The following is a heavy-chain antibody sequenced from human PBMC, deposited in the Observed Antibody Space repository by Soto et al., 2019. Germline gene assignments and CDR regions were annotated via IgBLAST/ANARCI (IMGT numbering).Heavy chain of an antibody. J-gene: IGHJ6*02. CDR3: VKDLGHDFWSTYYGMDV. Sequence: PGGPLRLSCAAYGLNFRSYSMSLVRQAPGKGLEWVSAISGSGGSTYYADSVKGRFTISRDNSKNTLYLQMSSLRTEDAAVYYCVKDLGHDFWSTYYGMDVWGQGTTVTVSS. CDR2: ISGSGGST. D-gene: IGHD3-3*01. V-gene: IGHV3-23*01. CDR1: GLNFRSYS.